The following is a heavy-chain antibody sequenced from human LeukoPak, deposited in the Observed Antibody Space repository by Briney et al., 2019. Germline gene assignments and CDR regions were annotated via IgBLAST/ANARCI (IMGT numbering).Heavy chain of an antibody. CDR1: GYTFTSYY. Sequence: ASVKVSCKASGYTFTSYYMHWVRQAPGQGLEWMGIINPSGGSTSCAQKFQGRVTMTRDTSTSTVYMELSSLRSEDTAVYYCARSPRSSGWYGWWFDPWGQGTLVTVSS. V-gene: IGHV1-46*03. D-gene: IGHD6-19*01. J-gene: IGHJ5*02. CDR2: INPSGGST. CDR3: ARSPRSSGWYGWWFDP.